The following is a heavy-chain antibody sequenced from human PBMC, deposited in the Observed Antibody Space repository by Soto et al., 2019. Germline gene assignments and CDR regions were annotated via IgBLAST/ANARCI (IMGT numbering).Heavy chain of an antibody. Sequence: SETLSLTCVVSGDSISRGFYSWSWIRQPPGKGLEYIGYIYPSGSTYYNPSPRSRVTISVDRSKNEFSLNVSTVTAADTALYFCARYSSSSGENWFDPWGQGALVTVSS. V-gene: IGHV4-30-2*01. J-gene: IGHJ5*02. CDR2: IYPSGST. CDR1: GDSISRGFYS. CDR3: ARYSSSSGENWFDP. D-gene: IGHD6-6*01.